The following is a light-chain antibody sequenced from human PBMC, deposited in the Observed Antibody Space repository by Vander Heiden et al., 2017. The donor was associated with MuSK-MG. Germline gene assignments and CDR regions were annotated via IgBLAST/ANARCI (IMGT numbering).Light chain of an antibody. CDR2: EGR. J-gene: IGLJ2*01. CDR1: SAGVGGYSL. V-gene: IGLV2-23*03. Sequence: QYALTQPATVSGSPAEPSTIPCSGTSAGVGGYSLVRRYQQAPVNAPTLMIYEGRKLPSGVSGRFSGSKSGNTASLTISGLQAEDEADYYCSSYAGSETFDVFGGGTKLTVL. CDR3: SSYAGSETFDV.